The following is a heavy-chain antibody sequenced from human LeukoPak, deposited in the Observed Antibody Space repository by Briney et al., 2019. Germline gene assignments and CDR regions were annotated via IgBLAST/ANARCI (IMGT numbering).Heavy chain of an antibody. CDR1: AGTFSSYA. D-gene: IGHD5-18*01. Sequence: PSVKVSCKASAGTFSSYAISWVRQAPGQGLEWMGRIIPIFGTANYAQKFQGRVTITTDESTSTAYMELSSLRSEDTAVYYCARGGYSYGYGFPDLDYWGQGTLVTVSS. CDR3: ARGGYSYGYGFPDLDY. J-gene: IGHJ4*02. V-gene: IGHV1-69*05. CDR2: IIPIFGTA.